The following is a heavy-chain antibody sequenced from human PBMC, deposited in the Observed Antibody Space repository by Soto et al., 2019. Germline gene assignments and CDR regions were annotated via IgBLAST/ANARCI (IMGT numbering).Heavy chain of an antibody. D-gene: IGHD3-16*01. J-gene: IGHJ4*02. CDR2: ISGSGGGT. CDR3: XKDRDDFDFIWGSFY. Sequence: EVQLLESGGGLVQPGGSLRLSCAASGFTFSDYAMSWVRQAPGKGLEWVSGISGSGGGTTYADSVKGRFTISRDNSKNXXXLQXXXXXXXXXXXXXXXKDRDDFDFIWGSFYWGQGTLVTVSS. CDR1: GFTFSDYA. V-gene: IGHV3-23*01.